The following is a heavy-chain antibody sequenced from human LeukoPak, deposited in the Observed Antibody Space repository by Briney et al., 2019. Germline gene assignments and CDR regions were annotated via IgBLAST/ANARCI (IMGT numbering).Heavy chain of an antibody. V-gene: IGHV4-39*01. Sequence: SETLSLTCTVSGGSISASSYYWGWVRQPPGKGLEWIESIFYRGSTYYNPSLKSRVTMSVDTSKNQFSLNLSSVTAADTVVYYYARQLEYYYHSSGYYFGLVYWGQGTLVTVSS. D-gene: IGHD3-22*01. CDR3: ARQLEYYYHSSGYYFGLVY. J-gene: IGHJ4*02. CDR2: IFYRGST. CDR1: GGSISASSYY.